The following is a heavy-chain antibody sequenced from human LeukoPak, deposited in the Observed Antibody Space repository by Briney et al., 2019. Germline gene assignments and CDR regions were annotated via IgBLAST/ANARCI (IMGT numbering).Heavy chain of an antibody. CDR2: IYTSGST. D-gene: IGHD1-14*01. Sequence: SETLSLTCTVSGGSISSYYWSWIRQPAGEGLEWIGRIYTSGSTNYNPSLKSRGTMTVDTSKNQFSLKLSSVTAADTAVYYCARVHHTDTFDIWGQGTMVTVSS. J-gene: IGHJ3*02. CDR1: GGSISSYY. V-gene: IGHV4-4*07. CDR3: ARVHHTDTFDI.